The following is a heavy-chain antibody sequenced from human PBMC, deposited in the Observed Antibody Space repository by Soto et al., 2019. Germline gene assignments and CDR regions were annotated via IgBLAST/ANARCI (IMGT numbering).Heavy chain of an antibody. CDR3: EARHFCSGPWTHTRLDD. Sequence: SETLSLTCAVSADSINISHWWNWVRHPPGKGLEWIGQISHSGSTNYNPSLTSRVTISVDKSKNHFSLKLTSVTAADTAVYYCEARHFCSGPWTHTRLDDWGQGTLVTVSS. D-gene: IGHD3-3*02. CDR1: ADSINISHW. J-gene: IGHJ4*02. CDR2: ISHSGST. V-gene: IGHV4-4*02.